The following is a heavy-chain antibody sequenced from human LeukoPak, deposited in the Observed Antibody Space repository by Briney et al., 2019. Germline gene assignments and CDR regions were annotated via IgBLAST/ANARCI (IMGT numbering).Heavy chain of an antibody. Sequence: SETLSLTCAVYGYSISSGYYWGWIRQPPGQGLEWIGTISHSGSAYYNPSLKSRVTISLDTSNNQFSLRLSSVTAADTAVYYCARHPIGTAMVSYFDYWGQGTLVTVSS. CDR2: ISHSGSA. D-gene: IGHD5-18*01. CDR3: ARHPIGTAMVSYFDY. CDR1: GYSISSGYY. V-gene: IGHV4-38-2*01. J-gene: IGHJ4*02.